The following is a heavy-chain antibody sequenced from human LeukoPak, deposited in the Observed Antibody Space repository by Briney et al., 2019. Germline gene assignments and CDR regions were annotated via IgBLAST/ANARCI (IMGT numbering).Heavy chain of an antibody. CDR1: GFTFSSYG. Sequence: GGSLRLSCAASGFTFSSYGMHWVPQAPGKGLEWVAFIRYDGSNKYYADSVKGRFTISRDNSKNTLYLQMNSLRAEDTAVYYCAKDQAPQDIVAVPAYWGQGALVTVSS. J-gene: IGHJ4*02. CDR2: IRYDGSNK. D-gene: IGHD2-2*01. V-gene: IGHV3-30*02. CDR3: AKDQAPQDIVAVPAY.